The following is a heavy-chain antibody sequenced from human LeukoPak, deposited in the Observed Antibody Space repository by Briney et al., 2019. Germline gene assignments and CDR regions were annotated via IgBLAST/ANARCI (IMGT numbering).Heavy chain of an antibody. CDR1: GFTFSRYW. D-gene: IGHD6-13*01. CDR2: MKYDGSEK. V-gene: IGHV3-7*01. J-gene: IGHJ4*02. CDR3: ARDIEAAGLFLDY. Sequence: TGGSLRLSCAASGFTFSRYWMSWVRQAPGKGLEWVANMKYDGSEKNYVDTVRGRFTISRDNAKNSLYLQMNSLRAEDTAVYYCARDIEAAGLFLDYWGQGTLVTVSS.